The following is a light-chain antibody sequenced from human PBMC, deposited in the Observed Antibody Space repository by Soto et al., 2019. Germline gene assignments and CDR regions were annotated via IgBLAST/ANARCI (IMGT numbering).Light chain of an antibody. CDR1: SSDVGGYNY. CDR2: DVS. Sequence: QSALTQPRSVSGSPGQSVTISCTGTSSDVGGYNYVSWYQQHPGKAPKLMIYDVSKRPSGVPDRFSGSKSGNTASLTISGLQAEDEADYYCCSYAGSYTXWVFGGGTKLTVL. J-gene: IGLJ2*01. CDR3: CSYAGSYTXWV. V-gene: IGLV2-11*01.